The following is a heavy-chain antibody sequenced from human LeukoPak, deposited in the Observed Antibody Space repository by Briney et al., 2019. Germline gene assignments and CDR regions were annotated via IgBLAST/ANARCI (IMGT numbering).Heavy chain of an antibody. J-gene: IGHJ2*01. V-gene: IGHV3-13*01. D-gene: IGHD2-15*01. CDR1: GFTFSKDD. Sequence: GGSLRLSCAASGFTFSKDDFHWVRQAPGKGLEWVAAIGVTGDTYYADSVKGRFTISREDAANSLYLQMRSLGAGDTALYYCTKESCGRRAACAGGSYYDFWGRGALVTVSS. CDR3: TKESCGRRAACAGGSYYDF. CDR2: IGVTGDT.